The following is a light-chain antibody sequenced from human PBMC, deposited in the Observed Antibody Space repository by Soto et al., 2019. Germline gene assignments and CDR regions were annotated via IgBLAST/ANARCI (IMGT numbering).Light chain of an antibody. J-gene: IGKJ5*01. Sequence: IQMTQSPSSLSASVGHRVTITCRASQAIGNYLNWYQQKPGKAPNXLIFGATTLQSGVPSRFSGSGYGTNFTLIISVLQPEDFAIYYCQQCHATPLTFGQGTRLEIK. CDR2: GAT. V-gene: IGKV1-39*01. CDR1: QAIGNY. CDR3: QQCHATPLT.